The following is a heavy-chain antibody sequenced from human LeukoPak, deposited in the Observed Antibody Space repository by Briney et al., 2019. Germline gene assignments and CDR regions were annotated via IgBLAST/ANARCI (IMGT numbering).Heavy chain of an antibody. D-gene: IGHD3-10*01. V-gene: IGHV4-31*11. Sequence: PSETLSLTCAVSGGSISSSGYYWSWVRQLPGKGLEYIGYISYSGTTSYNPSLKSRVTISLDTSENQFSLKLTSVTAADTAVYFCARAGYYYGSATSPFDYWGQGTLVTVSS. CDR1: GGSISSSGYY. J-gene: IGHJ4*02. CDR3: ARAGYYYGSATSPFDY. CDR2: ISYSGTT.